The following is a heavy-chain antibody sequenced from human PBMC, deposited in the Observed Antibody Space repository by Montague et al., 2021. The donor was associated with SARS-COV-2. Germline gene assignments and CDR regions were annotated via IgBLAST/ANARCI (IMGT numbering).Heavy chain of an antibody. CDR1: GGSISSSCSY. J-gene: IGHJ6*02. D-gene: IGHD3-22*01. Sequence: SETLSLTCTVSGGSISSSCSYWVWIRPPPGMGLDWIVCIYYSGSTYYNPSLKSRISISVDTSKNQFSLRLTSVTAADTAVYYCARDIRSPMLIVIQGYGMDVWGQGTPVTVSS. CDR3: ARDIRSPMLIVIQGYGMDV. CDR2: IYYSGST. V-gene: IGHV4-39*07.